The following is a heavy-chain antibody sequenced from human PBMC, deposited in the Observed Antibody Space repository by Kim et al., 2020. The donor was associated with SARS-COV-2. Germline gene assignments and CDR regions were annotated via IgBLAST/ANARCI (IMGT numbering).Heavy chain of an antibody. J-gene: IGHJ4*02. CDR3: ASSDSSGYLDY. CDR2: INHSGNT. V-gene: IGHV4-34*01. CDR1: GGSFSGYY. Sequence: SETLSLTCAVYGGSFSGYYWSWIRQPPGKGLEWIGEINHSGNTNYNPSLKSRVTISVDTSKNQFSLKLSSVTAADTAVYYCASSDSSGYLDYWGQGTLVTVSS. D-gene: IGHD3-22*01.